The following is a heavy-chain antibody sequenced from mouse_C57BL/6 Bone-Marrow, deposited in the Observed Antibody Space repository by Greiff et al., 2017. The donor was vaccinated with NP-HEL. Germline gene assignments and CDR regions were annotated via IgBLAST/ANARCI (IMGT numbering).Heavy chain of an antibody. CDR2: ISDGGSYT. J-gene: IGHJ2*01. CDR1: GFTFSSYA. CDR3: ARGRYYYGSSYRGYYFDY. D-gene: IGHD1-1*01. V-gene: IGHV5-4*03. Sequence: EVKLMESGGGLVKPGGSLKLSCAASGFTFSSYAMSWVRQTPEKRLEWVATISDGGSYTYYPDNVKGRFTISRDNAKNNLYLQMSHLKSADTAMYYCARGRYYYGSSYRGYYFDYWGQGTTLTVSS.